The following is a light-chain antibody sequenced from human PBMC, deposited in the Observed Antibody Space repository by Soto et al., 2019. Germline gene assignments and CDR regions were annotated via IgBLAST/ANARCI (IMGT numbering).Light chain of an antibody. Sequence: ELVMTQSPATLSVSPGERATLSCRASQSVNNNLAWYQQKPGQAPRLLIYGASTRATAIPARFSGSGSGTDFTLTISRLEPEDFAVYYCQQYGSSPRTFGQGTKV. CDR1: QSVNNN. J-gene: IGKJ1*01. CDR3: QQYGSSPRT. V-gene: IGKV3-15*01. CDR2: GAS.